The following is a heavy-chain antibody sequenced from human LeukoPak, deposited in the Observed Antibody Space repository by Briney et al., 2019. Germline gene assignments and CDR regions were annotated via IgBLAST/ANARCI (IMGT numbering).Heavy chain of an antibody. J-gene: IGHJ4*02. CDR3: ARDEI. CDR1: GFTFSSYG. V-gene: IGHV3-33*01. Sequence: PGGSLRLSCAASGFTFSSYGMXWVRQAPGKGLEWVAVICFDGNNKYYADSAKGRFTISRDNAKSSLYLQITSLGVEDTAIYYCARDEIWGQGTLVIVSS. CDR2: ICFDGNNK.